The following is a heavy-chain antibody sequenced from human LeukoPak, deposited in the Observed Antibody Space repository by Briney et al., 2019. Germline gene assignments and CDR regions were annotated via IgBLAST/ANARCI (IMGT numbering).Heavy chain of an antibody. CDR1: GFTFSTYG. V-gene: IGHV3-23*01. Sequence: PGGSLRLSCAPSGFTFSTYGMNWVRQAPGKGLEWVSAVSGSGSTTYYARSVKGRFTVSRDNSKNTLYLQMNSLRVDDTAVYYCAKSLDYGGNRARLDFWGQGTLVTVSS. CDR3: AKSLDYGGNRARLDF. CDR2: VSGSGSTT. D-gene: IGHD4-23*01. J-gene: IGHJ4*02.